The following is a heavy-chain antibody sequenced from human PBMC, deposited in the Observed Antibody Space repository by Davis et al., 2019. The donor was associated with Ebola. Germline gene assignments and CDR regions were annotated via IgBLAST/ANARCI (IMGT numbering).Heavy chain of an antibody. J-gene: IGHJ6*02. CDR1: GFTFSSYA. Sequence: GESLKISCAASGFTFSSYAMHWVRQAPGKGLEYVSAISSNGGSTYYANSVKGRFTISRDNSKNTLYLQMGSLRAEDMAVYYCARGLSGSYYASYYDMDVWGQGTTVTVSS. CDR2: ISSNGGST. CDR3: ARGLSGSYYASYYDMDV. D-gene: IGHD1-26*01. V-gene: IGHV3-64*01.